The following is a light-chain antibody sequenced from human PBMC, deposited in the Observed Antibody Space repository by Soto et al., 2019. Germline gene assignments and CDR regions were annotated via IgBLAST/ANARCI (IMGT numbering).Light chain of an antibody. CDR3: SSYAGSNIYV. V-gene: IGLV2-8*01. Sequence: QSVLTQPPSASGSPGQSLTISCTGTSSDVGAYKYVSWYQQYPGKAPKLMISEVTKRPSGVPDRFSGSKSGNTASLTVSGLQAEDEADYYCSSYAGSNIYVFGTGTKVTVL. CDR2: EVT. CDR1: SSDVGAYKY. J-gene: IGLJ1*01.